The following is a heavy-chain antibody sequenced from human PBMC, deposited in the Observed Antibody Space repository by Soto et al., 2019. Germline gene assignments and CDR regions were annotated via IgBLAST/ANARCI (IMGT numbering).Heavy chain of an antibody. CDR1: GFTISNYG. CDR2: ISYDGTIT. CDR3: ATTRVGPCSSSICFSGIFDGMDV. Sequence: GSLRLSCAASGFTISNYGMHWVRQAPGKGLEWVAVISYDGTITYYADSVKGRFTISRDNPKNTLYLQMNSLRTEDTAVYYCATTRVGPCSSSICFSGIFDGMDVWGQGTTVTVSS. J-gene: IGHJ6*02. V-gene: IGHV3-30-3*01. D-gene: IGHD2-2*01.